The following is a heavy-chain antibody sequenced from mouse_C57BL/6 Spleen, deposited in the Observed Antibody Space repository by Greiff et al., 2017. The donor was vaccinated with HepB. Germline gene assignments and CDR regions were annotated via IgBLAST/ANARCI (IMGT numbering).Heavy chain of an antibody. D-gene: IGHD3-3*01. J-gene: IGHJ1*03. CDR2: INPNNGGT. CDR1: GYTFTDYN. Sequence: VQLQQSGPELVKPGASVKIPCKASGYTFTDYNMDWVKQSHGKSLEWIGDINPNNGGTIYNQKFKGKATLTVDKSSSTAYMELRSLTSEDTAVYYCARWLLAGTGYFDVWGTGTTVTVSS. CDR3: ARWLLAGTGYFDV. V-gene: IGHV1-18*01.